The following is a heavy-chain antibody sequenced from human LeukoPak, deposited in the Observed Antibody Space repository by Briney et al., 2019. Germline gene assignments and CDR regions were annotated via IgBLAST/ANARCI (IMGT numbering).Heavy chain of an antibody. CDR3: AREWVDVVVVPAAMDYYYYMDV. CDR1: GGSFSSYY. D-gene: IGHD2-2*03. CDR2: IYTSGST. Sequence: SETLSLTCAVYGGSFSSYYWSWIRQPAGKGLEWIGRIYTSGSTNYNPSLKSRVTMSVDTSKNQFSLRLSSVTAADTAVYYCAREWVDVVVVPAAMDYYYYMDVWGKGTTVTVSS. J-gene: IGHJ6*03. V-gene: IGHV4-4*07.